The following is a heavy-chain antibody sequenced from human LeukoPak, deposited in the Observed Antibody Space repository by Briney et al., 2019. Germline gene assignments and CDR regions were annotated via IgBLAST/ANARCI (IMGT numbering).Heavy chain of an antibody. D-gene: IGHD6-19*01. CDR3: ARDSEYSSGWYETPFVY. Sequence: SQTLSLTCTVSGGSISSGGYYWSWIRQHPGKGLEWIGYIYYSGSTYYNPSLKSRVTISVDTSKNQFSLKLSSVTAADTAVYYCARDSEYSSGWYETPFVYWGQGILVTVSS. V-gene: IGHV4-31*03. CDR1: GGSISSGGYY. CDR2: IYYSGST. J-gene: IGHJ4*02.